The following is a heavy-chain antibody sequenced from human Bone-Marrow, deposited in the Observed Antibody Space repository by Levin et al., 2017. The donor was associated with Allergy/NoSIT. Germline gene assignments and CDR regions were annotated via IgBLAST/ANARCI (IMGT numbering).Heavy chain of an antibody. CDR3: AKSLYGGNDY. V-gene: IGHV3-23*01. Sequence: ETLSLTCAASGFTFSTYAMSWVRQAPGKGLEWVSGIGGGGTAKSANSVRGRLPISRDNSKNTVHLQMNSLRAEDTAVYYCAKSLYGGNDYWGQGTLVTVSS. CDR1: GFTFSTYA. D-gene: IGHD4-23*01. CDR2: IGGGGTA. J-gene: IGHJ4*02.